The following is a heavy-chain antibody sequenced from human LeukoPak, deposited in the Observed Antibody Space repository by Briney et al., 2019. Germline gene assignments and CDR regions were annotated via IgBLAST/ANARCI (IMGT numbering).Heavy chain of an antibody. CDR3: ARDWYHYDSRDY. CDR2: IYHSGST. D-gene: IGHD3-22*01. Sequence: SETLSLTCTVSGYSISSGYYWGWIRQPPGKGLEWIGSIYHSGSTYYNPSLKSRVTISVDTSKNQFSLKLSSVTAADTAVYYCARDWYHYDSRDYWGQGTLVTVSS. J-gene: IGHJ4*02. V-gene: IGHV4-38-2*02. CDR1: GYSISSGYY.